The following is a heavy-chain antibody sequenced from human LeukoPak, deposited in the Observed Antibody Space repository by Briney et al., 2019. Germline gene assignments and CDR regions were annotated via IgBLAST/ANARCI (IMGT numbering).Heavy chain of an antibody. J-gene: IGHJ4*02. CDR2: SYYSGST. Sequence: SETLFLTCTVSGGSISSYYWSWIRQPPGKGLVWIGYSYYSGSTNYNPSLKSRVTISVDTSKNQFSLKLSSVTAADTAVYYCARSGGRYCSSTSCYSTFDYWGQGTLVTVSS. V-gene: IGHV4-59*01. CDR1: GGSISSYY. D-gene: IGHD2-2*01. CDR3: ARSGGRYCSSTSCYSTFDY.